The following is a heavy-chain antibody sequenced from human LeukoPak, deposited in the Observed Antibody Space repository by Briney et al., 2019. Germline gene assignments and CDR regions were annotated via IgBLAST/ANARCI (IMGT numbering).Heavy chain of an antibody. Sequence: GGSLRLSCAASGFTFSSYAMSWVRQAPGKGLEWVSAISGSGGSTYYADSVKGRFTISRDNSKNTLYLQMNSLRAEDTAVYYCARIRKQWLVRLRDGAFDIWGQGTMVTVSS. J-gene: IGHJ3*02. D-gene: IGHD6-19*01. CDR3: ARIRKQWLVRLRDGAFDI. CDR2: ISGSGGST. CDR1: GFTFSSYA. V-gene: IGHV3-23*01.